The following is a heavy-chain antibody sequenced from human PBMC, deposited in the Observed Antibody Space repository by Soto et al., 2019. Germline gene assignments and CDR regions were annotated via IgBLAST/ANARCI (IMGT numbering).Heavy chain of an antibody. D-gene: IGHD2-15*01. J-gene: IGHJ3*02. Sequence: QVQLVQSGAEEKKPGASVKVSCKASGYTFTPYAMHWVRQAPGQRLEWMGWINAVNGDTKYSQKFQGRVTIAGDTSASTAYMELSSLRSEDTAVYYCARDDCSGGMCYPPTVAFDIWGQGTMVTVSS. CDR2: INAVNGDT. CDR1: GYTFTPYA. V-gene: IGHV1-3*05. CDR3: ARDDCSGGMCYPPTVAFDI.